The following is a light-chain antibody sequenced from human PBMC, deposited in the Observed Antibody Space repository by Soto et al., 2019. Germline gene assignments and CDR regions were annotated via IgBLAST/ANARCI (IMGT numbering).Light chain of an antibody. CDR2: TDN. V-gene: IGLV1-44*01. Sequence: QSVLTQPPSASGTPGQRVSISCSGSRSNIGRNTANWYQQLPGTAPKLLIHTDNQRPSGVSDRFSGSKSGTSASLAISGLQSEDEGDYYCAAWDDSLDGVVFGGGTKLTVL. CDR3: AAWDDSLDGVV. CDR1: RSNIGRNT. J-gene: IGLJ2*01.